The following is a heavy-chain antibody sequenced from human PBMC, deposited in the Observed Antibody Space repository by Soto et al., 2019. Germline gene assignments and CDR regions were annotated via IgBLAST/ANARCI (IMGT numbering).Heavy chain of an antibody. D-gene: IGHD6-19*01. J-gene: IGHJ4*02. CDR2: INPSGGST. CDR3: AIQINRKSSPFPTAGPFDY. CDR1: GYTFTSYY. Sequence: ASVKVSCKASGYTFTSYYMHWVRQAPGQGLEWMGIINPSGGSTSYAQKFQGRVTMTRDTSTSTVYMELRSLRSEDTAVYYCAIQINRKSSPFPTAGPFDYWGQGTLVTVYS. V-gene: IGHV1-46*01.